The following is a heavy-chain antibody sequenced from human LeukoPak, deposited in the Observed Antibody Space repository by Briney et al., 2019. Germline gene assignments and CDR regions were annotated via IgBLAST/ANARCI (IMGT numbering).Heavy chain of an antibody. J-gene: IGHJ5*02. D-gene: IGHD2-15*01. CDR3: AREGYCSGGSCSNWFDP. CDR2: IKQDGSEK. CDR1: GFTFSSYW. V-gene: IGHV3-7*04. Sequence: GSLRLSCAASGFTFSSYWMSWGRQAPGKGLEWVANIKQDGSEKYYVDSVKGRFTISRDNAKNSLYLQMNSLRAEDTAVYYGAREGYCSGGSCSNWFDPWGQGTLVTVSS.